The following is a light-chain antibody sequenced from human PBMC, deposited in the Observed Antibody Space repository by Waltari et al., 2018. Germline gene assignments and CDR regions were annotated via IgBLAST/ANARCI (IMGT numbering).Light chain of an antibody. CDR1: NSNVGSNS. J-gene: IGLJ3*02. CDR2: IKN. V-gene: IGLV1-44*01. CDR3: AAWDDSLNGPV. Sequence: QSVLTLSPSASGTPGQTVTISCSGGNSNVGSNSVAWYQQFPGAAPQLLIFIKNERPTGVSDRFSGSKSGTSASLAISNLQSDDEADYYCAAWDDSLNGPVFGGGTKVTV.